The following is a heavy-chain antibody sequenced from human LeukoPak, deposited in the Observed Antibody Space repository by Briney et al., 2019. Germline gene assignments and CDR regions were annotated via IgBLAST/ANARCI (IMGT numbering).Heavy chain of an antibody. V-gene: IGHV3-33*01. Sequence: PGRSPRLSCTTSGFTFSTYGMHWVRQAPGKGLEWVAVIWYDGTNRYYADSVKGRFTISRDNSKNTLYLQMNSMRAEDTAVYYCARDQDRAFDIWGQGTMVTVSS. J-gene: IGHJ3*02. CDR1: GFTFSTYG. CDR2: IWYDGTNR. CDR3: ARDQDRAFDI.